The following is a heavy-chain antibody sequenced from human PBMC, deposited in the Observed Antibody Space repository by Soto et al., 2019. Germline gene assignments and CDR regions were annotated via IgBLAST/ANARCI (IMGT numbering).Heavy chain of an antibody. V-gene: IGHV4-34*01. CDR2: INHSGST. D-gene: IGHD2-15*01. CDR1: GGSISSYY. CDR3: ARALIVVVTLDYYYGMDV. J-gene: IGHJ6*02. Sequence: SETLSLTCTVSGGSISSYYWSWIRQPPGKGLEWIGDINHSGSTNYNPSLGSRITISVDTSKNQFSLNLNSVTAADTAVYYCARALIVVVTLDYYYGMDVWGQGTTVTVSS.